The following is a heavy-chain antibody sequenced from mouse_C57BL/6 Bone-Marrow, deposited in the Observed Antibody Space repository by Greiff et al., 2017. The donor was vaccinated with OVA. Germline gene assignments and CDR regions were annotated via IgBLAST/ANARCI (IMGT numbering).Heavy chain of an antibody. CDR3: AREGLRHGFAY. Sequence: EVQLQESGPGLVKPSQSLSLTCSVTGYSITSGYYWNWIRQFPGNKLEWMGYISYDGSNNYNPSLKNRISITRDTSKNQFFLKLNSVTTEDTATYYCAREGLRHGFAYWGQGTLVTVSA. V-gene: IGHV3-6*01. J-gene: IGHJ3*01. CDR1: GYSITSGYY. CDR2: ISYDGSN. D-gene: IGHD2-4*01.